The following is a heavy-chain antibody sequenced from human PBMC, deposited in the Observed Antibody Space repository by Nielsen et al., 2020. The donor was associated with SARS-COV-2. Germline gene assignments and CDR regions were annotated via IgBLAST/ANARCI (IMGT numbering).Heavy chain of an antibody. CDR2: INHSGST. Sequence: SETLSLTCAVYGGSFSGYYWSWIRQPPGKGLEWIGEINHSGSTNYNPSLKSRVTISEDTSKNQFSLKLTSVTAADTAVYYCARDRKVKQSSYYCYYFMDV. CDR1: GGSFSGYY. J-gene: IGHJ6*03. V-gene: IGHV4-34*01. D-gene: IGHD6-19*01. CDR3: ARDRKVKQSSYYCYYFMDV.